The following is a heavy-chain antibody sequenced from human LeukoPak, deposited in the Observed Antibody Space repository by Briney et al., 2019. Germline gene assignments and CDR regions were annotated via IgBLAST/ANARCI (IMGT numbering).Heavy chain of an antibody. CDR2: SRSKTNNYAT. Sequence: GGSLRLSCAASGFTFSGSDIHWVRQASGKGLEWVGHSRSKTNNYATADAASVKGRFTFSRDDSKNTAYIQMNGLKTEDTAVYYCTRHNYDRSGYGAFDIWGQGTMVTVSS. J-gene: IGHJ3*02. CDR3: TRHNYDRSGYGAFDI. CDR1: GFTFSGSD. D-gene: IGHD3-22*01. V-gene: IGHV3-73*01.